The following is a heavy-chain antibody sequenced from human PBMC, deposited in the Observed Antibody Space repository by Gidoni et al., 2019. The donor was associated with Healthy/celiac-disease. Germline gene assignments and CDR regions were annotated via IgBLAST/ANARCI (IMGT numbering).Heavy chain of an antibody. J-gene: IGHJ4*02. D-gene: IGHD3-22*01. CDR3: AREPHYYDSSGYSDY. V-gene: IGHV4-61*02. CDR2: IYTSGST. CDR1: GGSISSGSYY. Sequence: QVQLQESGPGLVKPSQTLFLTCTVSGGSISSGSYYWSWFRQPAGKGLEWIGRIYTSGSTNYNPSLKSRVTMSVDTSKNQFSLKLSSVTAADTAVYYCAREPHYYDSSGYSDYWGQGTLVTVSS.